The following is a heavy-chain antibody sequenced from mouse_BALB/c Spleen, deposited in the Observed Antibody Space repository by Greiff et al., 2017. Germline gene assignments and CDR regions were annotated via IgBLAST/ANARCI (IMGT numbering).Heavy chain of an antibody. CDR2: IRLKSNNYAT. CDR1: GFTFSNYW. J-gene: IGHJ3*01. V-gene: IGHV6-6*02. Sequence: EVQVVESGGGLVQPGGSMKLSCVASGFTFSNYWMNWVRQSPEKGLEWVAEIRLKSNNYATHYAESVKGRFTISRDDSKSSVYLQMNNLRAEDTGIYYCTRHSPIAYWGQGTLVTVSA. CDR3: TRHSPIAY.